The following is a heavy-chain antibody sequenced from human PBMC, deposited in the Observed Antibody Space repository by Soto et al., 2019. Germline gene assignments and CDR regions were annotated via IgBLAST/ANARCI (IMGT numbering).Heavy chain of an antibody. V-gene: IGHV4-61*01. CDR3: AKSQRITMIVVVNPFDY. CDR2: IYYSGSA. D-gene: IGHD3-22*01. J-gene: IGHJ4*02. Sequence: SETLSLTCTVSGGSVSSSNYYWSWIRQPPGKGLEWLGYIYYSGSASYNPSLKSRITVSVDTSKNQFSLKLSSVTAADTAVYYCAKSQRITMIVVVNPFDYWGQGTLVTVSS. CDR1: GGSVSSSNYY.